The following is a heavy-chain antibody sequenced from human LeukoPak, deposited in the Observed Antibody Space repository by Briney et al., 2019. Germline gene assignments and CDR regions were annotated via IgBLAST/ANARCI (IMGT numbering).Heavy chain of an antibody. V-gene: IGHV4-59*01. CDR2: IYYSGST. Sequence: SETLSLTCTVSGGSLSSYYWSCMRQPPGKGLEWIGYIYYSGSTNYNPSLKSRVTISVKSSKNQFSLKLSSVTAEDTAVYYCASSSGSTYYYGMDVWGQGTTVTVSS. J-gene: IGHJ6*02. CDR1: GGSLSSYY. D-gene: IGHD2-2*01. CDR3: ASSSGSTYYYGMDV.